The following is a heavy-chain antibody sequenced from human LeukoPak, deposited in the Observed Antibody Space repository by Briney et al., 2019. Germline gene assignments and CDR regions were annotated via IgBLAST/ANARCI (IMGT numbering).Heavy chain of an antibody. D-gene: IGHD3-3*01. CDR3: ARAAGDVRFLEWLFVDY. V-gene: IGHV3-21*01. CDR1: GFTFSSYS. J-gene: IGHJ4*02. CDR2: ISSSSSYI. Sequence: GGSLRLSCVASGFTFSSYSMNWVRQAPGKGLEWVSSISSSSSYIYYADSVKGRFTISRDNAKNSLYLQMNSLRAEDTAVYYCARAAGDVRFLEWLFVDYWGQGTLVTVSS.